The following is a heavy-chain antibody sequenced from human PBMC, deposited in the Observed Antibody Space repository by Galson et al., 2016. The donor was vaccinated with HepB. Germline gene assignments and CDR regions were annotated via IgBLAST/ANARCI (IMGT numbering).Heavy chain of an antibody. D-gene: IGHD4-17*01. V-gene: IGHV4-31*03. CDR1: GASISRGLYH. J-gene: IGHJ5*02. CDR3: ATDSRYGDPGFFDP. Sequence: TLSLTCTVSGASISRGLYHWTWIRQRPGEGLEWVGYVSSSGTTNYNASLKGRIAMSVDTSKNEFSVTLTSLTAADTAVYYCATDSRYGDPGFFDPWGQGTLVTVSS. CDR2: VSSSGTT.